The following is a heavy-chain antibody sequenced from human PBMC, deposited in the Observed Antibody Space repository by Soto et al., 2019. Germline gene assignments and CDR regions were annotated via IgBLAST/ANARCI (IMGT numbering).Heavy chain of an antibody. D-gene: IGHD3-9*01. CDR2: INHSGST. CDR1: GGSISSSSYY. V-gene: IGHV4-39*07. CDR3: ASSSGGLRYFDWRQTGYYGMDV. J-gene: IGHJ6*02. Sequence: ASETLSLTCTVSGGSISSSSYYWSWIRQPPGKGLDWIGEINHSGSTNYNPSLKSRVTISVDTSKNQFSLKLSSVTAADTAVYYCASSSGGLRYFDWRQTGYYGMDVWGQGTTVTVSS.